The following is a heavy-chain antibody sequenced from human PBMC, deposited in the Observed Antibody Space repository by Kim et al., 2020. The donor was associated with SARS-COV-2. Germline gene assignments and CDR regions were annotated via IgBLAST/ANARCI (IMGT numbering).Heavy chain of an antibody. CDR3: ARAFRAARPFYFDY. D-gene: IGHD6-6*01. V-gene: IGHV3-11*05. Sequence: GGSLRLSCAASGFTFSDYYMSWIRQAPGKGLEWVSYISSSSSYTNYADSVKGRFTISRDNAKNSLYLQMNSLRAEDTAVYYCARAFRAARPFYFDYWGQGTLVTVSS. CDR1: GFTFSDYY. J-gene: IGHJ4*02. CDR2: ISSSSSYT.